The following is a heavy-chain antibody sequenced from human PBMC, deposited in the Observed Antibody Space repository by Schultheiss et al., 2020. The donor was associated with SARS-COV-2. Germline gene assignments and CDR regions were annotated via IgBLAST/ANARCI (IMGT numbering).Heavy chain of an antibody. Sequence: SETLSLTCAVYGGSFSGYYWSWIRQPPGKGLEWIGEINHSGSTNYNPSLKSRVTISVDTSKNQFSLKLSSVTAADTAMYYCARDASYDYDYFDYWGQGILVTVSS. CDR1: GGSFSGYY. CDR2: INHSGST. J-gene: IGHJ4*02. V-gene: IGHV4-34*01. D-gene: IGHD3-16*01. CDR3: ARDASYDYDYFDY.